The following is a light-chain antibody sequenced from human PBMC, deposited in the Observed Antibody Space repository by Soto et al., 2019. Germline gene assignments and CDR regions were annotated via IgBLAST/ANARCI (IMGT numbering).Light chain of an antibody. J-gene: IGKJ5*01. CDR3: QQGDSFPIT. CDR1: QSISSW. V-gene: IGKV1-12*01. CDR2: AAS. Sequence: DIQMTQSPSSVSASVGDRVTITCRASQSISSWLAWNQQKPGTVPKLLIYAASSLHSWVPSRFSGSGAGPEFTLTITSLQPEDFGTYYCQQGDSFPITFGQGTRLEIK.